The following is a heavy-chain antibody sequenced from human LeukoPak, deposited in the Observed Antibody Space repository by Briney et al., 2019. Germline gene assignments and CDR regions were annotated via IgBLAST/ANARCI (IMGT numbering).Heavy chain of an antibody. CDR1: GYTFIGYY. CDR3: ARAASPFDY. J-gene: IGHJ4*02. Sequence: ASVKVSCKASGYTFIGYYIHWVRQAPGQGLEWMGWINPNSGGTKYAQRFQGRVTMTRDTSISTAYMELSGLRSDDTAVYYCARAASPFDYWGQGTLVTVSS. V-gene: IGHV1-2*02. CDR2: INPNSGGT.